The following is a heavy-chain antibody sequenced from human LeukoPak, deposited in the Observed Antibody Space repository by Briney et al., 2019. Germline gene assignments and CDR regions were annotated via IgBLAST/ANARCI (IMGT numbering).Heavy chain of an antibody. Sequence: GGTLRLSCAASGFTFSSYGMSWVRQAPGKGLEWVSAISGSGGSTYYADSVKGRFTISRDNSKNTLYLQMNSLRAEDTAVYYCAKDSYYYDSSGYYPAWGYYYYMDVWGKGTTVTVSS. V-gene: IGHV3-23*01. J-gene: IGHJ6*03. CDR3: AKDSYYYDSSGYYPAWGYYYYMDV. CDR2: ISGSGGST. CDR1: GFTFSSYG. D-gene: IGHD3-22*01.